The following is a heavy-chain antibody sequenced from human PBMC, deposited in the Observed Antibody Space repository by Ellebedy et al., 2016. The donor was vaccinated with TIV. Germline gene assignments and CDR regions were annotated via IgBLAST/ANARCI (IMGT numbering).Heavy chain of an antibody. Sequence: GESLKISCAASEFTVSGDYMSWVRQAPGKGLEWVSIMDAGGNTHYPDPVKGRFTVSRDNSKKTLYLQMNSLRAEDTAVYYCAGGTYWGQGTLVTVSS. CDR2: MDAGGNT. J-gene: IGHJ4*02. V-gene: IGHV3-53*01. CDR1: EFTVSGDY. CDR3: AGGTY.